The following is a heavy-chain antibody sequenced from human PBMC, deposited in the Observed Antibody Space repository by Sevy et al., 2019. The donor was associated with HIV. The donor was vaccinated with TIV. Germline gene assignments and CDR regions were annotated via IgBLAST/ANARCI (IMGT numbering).Heavy chain of an antibody. CDR3: ARSRSNYADYCFDY. Sequence: GGSLRLSCAVSGFTFSDYYMTWIRQSPGKGLEWVSYISSGSSYTNYADSVKGRFTISRDNAKNSLYLEIHTLRPEDAAVYYWARSRSNYADYCFDYWGQGTVVTVSS. CDR2: ISSGSSYT. CDR1: GFTFSDYY. J-gene: IGHJ4*02. V-gene: IGHV3-11*06. D-gene: IGHD4-17*01.